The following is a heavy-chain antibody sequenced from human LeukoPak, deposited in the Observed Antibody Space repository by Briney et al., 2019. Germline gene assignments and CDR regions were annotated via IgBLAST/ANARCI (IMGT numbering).Heavy chain of an antibody. CDR3: ARVRRGSSGYYF. Sequence: GGSLRLSRAASGFTFSSYWMHWVRQAPGKGLVWVSRINSDGSSTSYADSVKGRFTISRDNAKNTLYLQMNSLRAEDTAVYYCARVRRGSSGYYFWGQGTLVTVSS. D-gene: IGHD3-22*01. CDR1: GFTFSSYW. V-gene: IGHV3-74*01. J-gene: IGHJ4*02. CDR2: INSDGSST.